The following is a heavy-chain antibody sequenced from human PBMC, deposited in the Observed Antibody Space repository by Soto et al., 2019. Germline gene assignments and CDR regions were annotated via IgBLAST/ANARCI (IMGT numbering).Heavy chain of an antibody. V-gene: IGHV4-31*03. CDR1: GGSISSGGYY. D-gene: IGHD3-3*01. J-gene: IGHJ4*02. CDR3: ARAVRFLEWLLDFDY. CDR2: IYYSGST. Sequence: QVQLQESGPGLVKPSQTLSLTCTVSGGSISSGGYYWSWIRQHPGKGLEWIGYIYYSGSTYYNPSLKRRVTISVDTSKNQFALKLSSVTAADTAVYYWARAVRFLEWLLDFDYWGQGTLVTVSS.